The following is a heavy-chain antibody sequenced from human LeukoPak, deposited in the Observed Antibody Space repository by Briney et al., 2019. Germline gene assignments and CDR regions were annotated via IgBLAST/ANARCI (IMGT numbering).Heavy chain of an antibody. J-gene: IGHJ6*04. CDR3: ARVGYDILTGYYRYGMDV. CDR1: GYTFTSYA. CDR2: INAGNGNT. Sequence: GASVKVSCKASGYTFTSYAMHWVRQAPGQRLEWMGWINAGNGNTKYSQKFQGRVTITRDTSASTAYMELSSLRSEDTAVYYCARVGYDILTGYYRYGMDVRGKGTTVTVSS. D-gene: IGHD3-9*01. V-gene: IGHV1-3*01.